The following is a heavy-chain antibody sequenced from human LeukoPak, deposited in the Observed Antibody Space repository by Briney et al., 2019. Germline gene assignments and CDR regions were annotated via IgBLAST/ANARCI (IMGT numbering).Heavy chain of an antibody. CDR1: GFTFDDYA. CDR3: AKDYGYDGSYFDY. J-gene: IGHJ4*02. Sequence: PGGSLRLSCAASGFTFDDYAMHWVRQGPGKGLEWVALISGDGISTPYPDSVKGRFIVSRDNRKNSLYLQMNSLRTEDTALYHCAKDYGYDGSYFDYWGQGTLVTVSS. V-gene: IGHV3-43*02. D-gene: IGHD3-16*01. CDR2: ISGDGIST.